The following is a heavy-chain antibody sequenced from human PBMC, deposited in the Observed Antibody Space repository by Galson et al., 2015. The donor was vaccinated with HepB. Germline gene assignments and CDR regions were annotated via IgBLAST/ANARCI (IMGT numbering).Heavy chain of an antibody. V-gene: IGHV1-2*06. D-gene: IGHD3-3*01. Sequence: SVKVSCKASGFTFSDFYMHWVRQSPGQGLQWMGRINPNSGIAVYAESFQGRVAMTADTSKSTAYMELSWLTFDDTADYYCARASLFWNNRESDAFDVWGPGTMVTVSS. CDR1: GFTFSDFY. CDR3: ARASLFWNNRESDAFDV. CDR2: INPNSGIA. J-gene: IGHJ3*01.